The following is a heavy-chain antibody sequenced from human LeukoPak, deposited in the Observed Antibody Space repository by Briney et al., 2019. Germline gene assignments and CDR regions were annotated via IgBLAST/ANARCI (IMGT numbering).Heavy chain of an antibody. Sequence: SGPSLRLSCAASGFTFSSYWMSWVRQAPGKGLEWVANIKQDGSEKYYVDSVKGRFTKSRDNAKNSLYLQMNSLRAEDTAVYYCASAIYCSSTSCHPCFDPWGQGALVTVSS. V-gene: IGHV3-7*01. CDR3: ASAIYCSSTSCHPCFDP. D-gene: IGHD2-2*01. CDR2: IKQDGSEK. CDR1: GFTFSSYW. J-gene: IGHJ5*02.